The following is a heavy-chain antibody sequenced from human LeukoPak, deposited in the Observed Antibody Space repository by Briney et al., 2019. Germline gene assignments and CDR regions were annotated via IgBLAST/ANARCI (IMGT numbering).Heavy chain of an antibody. D-gene: IGHD4-11*01. J-gene: IGHJ6*03. V-gene: IGHV4-61*09. CDR3: ARANSIHYYYYYMDV. CDR1: GGSISSGSYY. Sequence: SQTLSLTCTVSGGSISSGSYYWSWIRQPAGKRLEWIGHIYRSGSTYYNPSLKSRVTISVDTSKNQFSLKLSSVTAADTAVYYCARANSIHYYYYYMDVWGQGTTVTVSS. CDR2: IYRSGST.